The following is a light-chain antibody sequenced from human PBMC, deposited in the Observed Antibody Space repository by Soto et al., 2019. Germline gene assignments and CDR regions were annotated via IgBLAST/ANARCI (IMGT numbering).Light chain of an antibody. Sequence: QSALTQPASVSGSPGQSNTISCTGTSSDVGGYNYVSWYQQHPGKAPKLMIYDVSNRPSGVSNSFSGSKSGNTASLTISGLQADDEADYYCSSYTSSSTRVFGTGTKLTVL. J-gene: IGLJ1*01. V-gene: IGLV2-14*01. CDR2: DVS. CDR3: SSYTSSSTRV. CDR1: SSDVGGYNY.